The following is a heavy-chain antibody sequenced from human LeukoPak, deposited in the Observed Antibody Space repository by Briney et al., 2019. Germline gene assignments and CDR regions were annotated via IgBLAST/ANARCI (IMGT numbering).Heavy chain of an antibody. D-gene: IGHD6-6*01. CDR2: ISSSSSYI. Sequence: GGSLRLSCAASGFTFSSYRMYWVRQAPGKGLEWVSSISSSSSYIYYADSVKGRFTISRDNAKNSLYLQMNSLRAEDTAVYYCAREGAYSSSSSDFDYWGQGTLVTVSS. CDR3: AREGAYSSSSSDFDY. J-gene: IGHJ4*02. CDR1: GFTFSSYR. V-gene: IGHV3-21*01.